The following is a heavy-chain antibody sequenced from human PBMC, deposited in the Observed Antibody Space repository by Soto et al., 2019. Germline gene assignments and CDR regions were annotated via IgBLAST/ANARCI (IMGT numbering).Heavy chain of an antibody. CDR3: ARERGEMATTRSVFDY. Sequence: QVQLVQSGAEVKKPGSSVKVSYKASGDTSSSYAISWVRQAPGQGLEWMGGMIPIFGTANYAQKFQGRVTITADESTSTGYMELSSLRSEDTAVYYCARERGEMATTRSVFDYWGQGTLVTVSS. D-gene: IGHD1-1*01. CDR1: GDTSSSYA. V-gene: IGHV1-69*12. CDR2: MIPIFGTA. J-gene: IGHJ4*02.